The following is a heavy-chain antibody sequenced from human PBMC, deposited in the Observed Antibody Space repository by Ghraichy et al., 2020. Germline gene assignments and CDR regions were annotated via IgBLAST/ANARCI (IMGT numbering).Heavy chain of an antibody. V-gene: IGHV4-4*07. D-gene: IGHD2-21*01. CDR1: GGFINSYY. CDR3: ARDCGGAKCFYGMAV. J-gene: IGHJ6*02. CDR2: IFPSGST. Sequence: SETLSLTCTISGGFINSYYWSWIRQPAGKGLEWIGRIFPSGSTNYNPSLRSRVTMSFETSKNRFSLTLSSVTAADTAVYYCARDCGGAKCFYGMAVWGQGTTFTVSS.